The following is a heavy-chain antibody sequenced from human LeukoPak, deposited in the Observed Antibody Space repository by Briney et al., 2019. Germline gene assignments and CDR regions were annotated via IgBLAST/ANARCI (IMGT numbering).Heavy chain of an antibody. CDR1: GGSFSGYY. CDR2: INHSGST. V-gene: IGHV4-34*01. D-gene: IGHD6-13*01. CDR3: ARGRGSSSWYEQNWFDP. J-gene: IGHJ5*02. Sequence: PSETLSLTCAVYGGSFSGYYWSWIRQPPGKGLEWIGEINHSGSTNYNPSLKSRVTISVDTSKNQFSLKLSSVTAADTAVYYCARGRGSSSWYEQNWFDPWGQGTLVTVSS.